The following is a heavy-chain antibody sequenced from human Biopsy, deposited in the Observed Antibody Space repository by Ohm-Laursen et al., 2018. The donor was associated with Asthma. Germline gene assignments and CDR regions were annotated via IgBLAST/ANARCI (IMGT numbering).Heavy chain of an antibody. V-gene: IGHV1-3*04. D-gene: IGHD3/OR15-3a*01. CDR1: GYNFIRFA. CDR2: VNTGNGDT. CDR3: ARTYYDFLTGQVKDVFGV. Sequence: GSSVKVSCKASGYNFIRFAIHWVRQAPGQRLEWMGWVNTGNGDTKYPQKFQGRVTITRDTSASTAYMELRSLRSEDTATYYCARTYYDFLTGQVKDVFGVWGQGTMVTVSS. J-gene: IGHJ3*01.